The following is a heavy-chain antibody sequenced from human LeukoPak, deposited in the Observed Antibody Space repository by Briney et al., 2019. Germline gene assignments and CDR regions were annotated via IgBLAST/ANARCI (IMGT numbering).Heavy chain of an antibody. Sequence: GGSLRLSCAASGFTFSSYAMHWVRQAPRKGLEWVAVISYDGSNKYYADSVKGRFTISRDNSKNTLYLQMNSLRAEDTAVYYCARALLRDLLWFGGAFDYWGQGTLVTVSS. CDR3: ARALLRDLLWFGGAFDY. D-gene: IGHD3-10*01. J-gene: IGHJ4*02. V-gene: IGHV3-30*04. CDR2: ISYDGSNK. CDR1: GFTFSSYA.